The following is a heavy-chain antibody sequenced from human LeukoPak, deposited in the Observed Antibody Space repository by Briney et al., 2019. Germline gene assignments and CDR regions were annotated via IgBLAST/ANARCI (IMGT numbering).Heavy chain of an antibody. J-gene: IGHJ4*02. Sequence: GRSLGLSCAVSGFIFSDYGFHWVRQAPGKGLEWVAVTRFDGSIKQYADSVKGRFTISRDDSKNTLYLQMNFLKSEDTAVYYCARWGGTRQYYFDYWGQGTLVTVSS. CDR3: ARWGGTRQYYFDY. CDR2: TRFDGSIK. D-gene: IGHD1-1*01. V-gene: IGHV3-33*01. CDR1: GFIFSDYG.